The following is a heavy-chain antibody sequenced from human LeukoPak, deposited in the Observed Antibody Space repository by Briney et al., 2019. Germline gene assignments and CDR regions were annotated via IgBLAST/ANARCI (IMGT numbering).Heavy chain of an antibody. CDR1: GYTLTSFA. CDR3: ARGSGSPPYFEY. J-gene: IGHJ4*02. Sequence: GASVKVPCKASGYTLTSFAMHWVRQAPGQGLEWMGWINTNTGNPTYAQGFTGRFVFSLDTSVNTASLQISSLNAEDIGVYYCARGSGSPPYFEYWGQGTLVTVSS. V-gene: IGHV7-4-1*02. D-gene: IGHD1-26*01. CDR2: INTNTGNP.